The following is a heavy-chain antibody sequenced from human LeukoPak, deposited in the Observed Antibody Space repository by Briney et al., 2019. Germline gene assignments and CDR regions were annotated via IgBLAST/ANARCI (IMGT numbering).Heavy chain of an antibody. V-gene: IGHV3-23*01. Sequence: QPGGSLRLTCAASGFTFSSYAMSWVRQAPGKGLEWVSAISGSGGSTYYADSVKGRFTISRDNSKNTLYLQMNSLRAEDTAVYYCAKHSFRDRHNPFRQFPYYFDYWGQGTLVTVSS. CDR1: GFTFSSYA. CDR2: ISGSGGST. CDR3: AKHSFRDRHNPFRQFPYYFDY. J-gene: IGHJ4*02. D-gene: IGHD3-16*01.